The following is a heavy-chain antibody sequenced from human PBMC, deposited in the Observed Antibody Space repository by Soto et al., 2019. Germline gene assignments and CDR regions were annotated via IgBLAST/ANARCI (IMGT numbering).Heavy chain of an antibody. CDR1: GGSFSDSA. J-gene: IGHJ4*02. V-gene: IGHV1-69*01. CDR2: IIPMFAAT. Sequence: QVQLAQSGAEVRSPGSSVKVSCRASGGSFSDSAFSWLRQAPGQGLEWVGGIIPMFAATKYAQAFQGRDTITANASTRTGYLALSSLTSDDSAVYFCARGGIVAVPAALSSYDDYTHYRFDSWGQGTLVSVS. CDR3: ARGGIVAVPAALSSYDDYTHYRFDS. D-gene: IGHD4-4*01.